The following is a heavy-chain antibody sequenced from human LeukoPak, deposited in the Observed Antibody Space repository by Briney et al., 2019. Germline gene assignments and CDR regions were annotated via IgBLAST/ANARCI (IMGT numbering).Heavy chain of an antibody. CDR2: INTNTGNP. D-gene: IGHD3-10*01. V-gene: IGHV7-4-1*02. Sequence: ASVKVSCKASGYTFTSYGMNWVRQAPGQGLEWMGWINTNTGNPTYAQGFTGRFVFSLDTSVSTAYLQISSLKAEDTAVYYCARVLAMIRGAPFDYWGQGTLVTVSS. J-gene: IGHJ4*02. CDR3: ARVLAMIRGAPFDY. CDR1: GYTFTSYG.